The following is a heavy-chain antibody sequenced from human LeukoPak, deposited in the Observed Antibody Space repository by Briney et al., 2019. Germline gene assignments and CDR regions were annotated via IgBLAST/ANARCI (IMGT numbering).Heavy chain of an antibody. Sequence: SETLSLTCTVSGGSISSYYWSWIRQPPGKGLEWIGYICYSGSTYYNPSLKSRVTISVDTSKNQFSLKLSSVTAADTAVYYCARGWFGESADAFDIWGQGTMVTVSS. CDR3: ARGWFGESADAFDI. CDR1: GGSISSYY. CDR2: ICYSGST. D-gene: IGHD3-10*01. V-gene: IGHV4-59*08. J-gene: IGHJ3*02.